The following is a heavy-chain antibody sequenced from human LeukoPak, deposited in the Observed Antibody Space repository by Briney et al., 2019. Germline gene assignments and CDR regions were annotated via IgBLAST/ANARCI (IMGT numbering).Heavy chain of an antibody. Sequence: SETLSLTCAVYGGSFSGYYWSWIRQPPGKGLEWIGEINHSGSTNYNPSLKSRVTISVDTSKNQFSLKLSSVTAADTAVYCCAGYYYDSSGYYQPRFDYWGQGTLVTVSS. CDR1: GGSFSGYY. V-gene: IGHV4-34*01. J-gene: IGHJ4*02. CDR3: AGYYYDSSGYYQPRFDY. CDR2: INHSGST. D-gene: IGHD3-22*01.